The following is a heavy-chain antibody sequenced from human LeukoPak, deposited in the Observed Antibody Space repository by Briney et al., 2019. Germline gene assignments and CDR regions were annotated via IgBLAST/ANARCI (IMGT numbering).Heavy chain of an antibody. Sequence: GGSLRLSCAASGFTFSSYNMNWVRQAPGKGLEWVSSISTSSIYIYYADSVKGRFTISRDNAKHSLYLQMNSLRAEDTAIYYCARGGSSWYYFDYWGQGTLVTVSS. CDR3: ARGGSSWYYFDY. CDR2: ISTSSIYI. CDR1: GFTFSSYN. J-gene: IGHJ4*02. V-gene: IGHV3-21*01. D-gene: IGHD6-13*01.